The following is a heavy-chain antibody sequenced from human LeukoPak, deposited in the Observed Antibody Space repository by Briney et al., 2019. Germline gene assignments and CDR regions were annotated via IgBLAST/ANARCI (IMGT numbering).Heavy chain of an antibody. V-gene: IGHV4-39*01. D-gene: IGHD2-2*01. Sequence: SETLSLTCTVSGGSISSSSYYWGWIRQPPGKGLEWIGSIYYSGSTYYNPSLKSRVTISVDTSKNQFSLKLSSVTAADTAVYYCARHSWRYCSSTSCLNWFDRWGQGTLVTVSS. J-gene: IGHJ5*02. CDR1: GGSISSSSYY. CDR3: ARHSWRYCSSTSCLNWFDR. CDR2: IYYSGST.